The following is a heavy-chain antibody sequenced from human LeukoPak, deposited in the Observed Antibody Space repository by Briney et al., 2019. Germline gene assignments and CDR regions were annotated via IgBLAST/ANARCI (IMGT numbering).Heavy chain of an antibody. CDR1: GFTFSSYA. V-gene: IGHV3-30-3*01. J-gene: IGHJ4*02. CDR3: ARGTLPDYGELDY. Sequence: GRSLRLSCAASGFTFSSYAMHWVRQAPGKGLEWVEVISYDGSNKYYADSVKGRFTISRDNSKNTLYLQMNSLRAEDTAVYYCARGTLPDYGELDYWGQGTLVTVSS. CDR2: ISYDGSNK. D-gene: IGHD4-17*01.